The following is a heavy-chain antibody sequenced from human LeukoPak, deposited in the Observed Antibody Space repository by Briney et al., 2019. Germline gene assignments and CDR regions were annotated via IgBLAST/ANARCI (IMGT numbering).Heavy chain of an antibody. CDR1: GFTFDDYA. V-gene: IGHV3-9*01. D-gene: IGHD5-18*01. Sequence: PGGSLRLSCAASGFTFDDYAMHWVRQAPGKGLEWVSGISWNSGSIGYADSVKGRFTISRDNAKNSLYLQMNSLRAEDTALYYCAKGGSTAMAKYYFDYWGQGTLVTVSS. J-gene: IGHJ4*02. CDR2: ISWNSGSI. CDR3: AKGGSTAMAKYYFDY.